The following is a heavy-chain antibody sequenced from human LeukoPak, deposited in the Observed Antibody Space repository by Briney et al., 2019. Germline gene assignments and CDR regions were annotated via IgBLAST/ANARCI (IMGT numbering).Heavy chain of an antibody. J-gene: IGHJ4*02. CDR1: GFTFRSYA. D-gene: IGHD4-23*01. CDR3: AKAPGFTVVTSFDW. V-gene: IGHV3-23*01. CDR2: ISVSGDGT. Sequence: PGGSLRLSCEASGFTFRSYAINWVRQAPPRGLAWVSGISVSGDGTHYADSVKGRFTLSRDNSKNTLYLQMNSLRVEDTAVYSCAKAPGFTVVTSFDWWGEGALVTVSS.